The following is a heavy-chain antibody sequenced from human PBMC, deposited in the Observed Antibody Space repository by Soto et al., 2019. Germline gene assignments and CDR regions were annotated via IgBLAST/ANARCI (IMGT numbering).Heavy chain of an antibody. J-gene: IGHJ4*02. CDR3: ARGNLAVAGNFDY. CDR1: GFTFSSYA. CDR2: ISYDGSNK. D-gene: IGHD6-19*01. Sequence: GGSLRLSCAASGFTFSSYAMHWVRQAPGKGLEWVAVISYDGSNKYYADSVKGRFTIYRDNSKNTLYLQMNSLRAEDTAVYYCARGNLAVAGNFDYWGQGTLVTVSS. V-gene: IGHV3-30-3*01.